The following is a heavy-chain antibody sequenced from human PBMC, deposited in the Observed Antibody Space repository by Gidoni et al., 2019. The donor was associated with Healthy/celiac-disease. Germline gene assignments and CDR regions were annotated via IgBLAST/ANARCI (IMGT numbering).Heavy chain of an antibody. CDR2: INPSGGST. J-gene: IGHJ4*02. V-gene: IGHV1-46*01. CDR1: GYTFTSYS. CDR3: ARAAEMATITSPFDY. D-gene: IGHD5-12*01. Sequence: QVQLVQSGAEVTKPGASVKVSCKASGYTFTSYSMHWVRQAPGQGLEWMGIINPSGGSTSYAQKCQGRVTMTRDTSTSTVYMELSSLRSEDTAVDYCARAAEMATITSPFDYWGQGTLVTVSS.